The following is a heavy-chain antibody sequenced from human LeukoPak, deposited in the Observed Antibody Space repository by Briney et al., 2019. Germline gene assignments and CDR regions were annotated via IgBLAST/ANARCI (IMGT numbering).Heavy chain of an antibody. Sequence: GGSLRLSCAASGFTFSTYAVSWVRQAPGKGLEWVSGISGSGGNTYYADSVKGRFTISRDNSKNTLYLQMNSLRAEDTAVYYCARDKVMYYYGSGSYDYWGQGTLVTVSS. D-gene: IGHD3-10*01. CDR1: GFTFSTYA. J-gene: IGHJ4*02. CDR3: ARDKVMYYYGSGSYDY. CDR2: ISGSGGNT. V-gene: IGHV3-23*01.